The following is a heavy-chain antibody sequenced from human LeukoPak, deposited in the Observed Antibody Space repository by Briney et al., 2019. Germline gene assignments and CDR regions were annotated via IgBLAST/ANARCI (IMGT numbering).Heavy chain of an antibody. Sequence: SETLSLTCTVSGYSVSSGYYWGWIRQPPGKGLEWIGSIYHSGSTYYNPSLKSRVTISVDTSKNQFSLKLSSVTAADTAVYYCARELNSGSYFDYWGQGTLVTVSS. CDR2: IYHSGST. J-gene: IGHJ4*02. D-gene: IGHD1-26*01. CDR3: ARELNSGSYFDY. CDR1: GYSVSSGYY. V-gene: IGHV4-38-2*02.